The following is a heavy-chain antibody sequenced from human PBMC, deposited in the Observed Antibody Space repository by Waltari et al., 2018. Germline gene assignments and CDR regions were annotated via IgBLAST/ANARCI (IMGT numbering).Heavy chain of an antibody. CDR2: IYTSGST. Sequence: QVQLQESGPGLVKPSQTLSLTCTVSGGSISSCSYYWSWIRQPAGKGLEWIGYIYTSGSTNYNPSLKSRVTISVDTSKNQFSLKLSSVTAADTAVYYCARASFRDGAFDIWGQGTMVTVSS. J-gene: IGHJ3*02. CDR1: GGSISSCSYY. CDR3: ARASFRDGAFDI. V-gene: IGHV4-61*09. D-gene: IGHD3-16*02.